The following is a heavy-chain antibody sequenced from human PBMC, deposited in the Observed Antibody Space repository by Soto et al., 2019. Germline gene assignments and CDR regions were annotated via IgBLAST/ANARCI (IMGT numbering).Heavy chain of an antibody. J-gene: IGHJ6*02. D-gene: IGHD2-15*01. V-gene: IGHV4-4*07. Sequence: QMHLQESGPGLVKPSETLSLTCTVSGGSISGYYWSWVRQPAGKGLEWVGRIYSDGTTNYSPSLKRRVTMSLDTYKHQFSLRLNSETAADTAVYYCSRVGCSHSKCYTRGMHVWGQGTTVTGSS. CDR1: GGSISGYY. CDR2: IYSDGTT. CDR3: SRVGCSHSKCYTRGMHV.